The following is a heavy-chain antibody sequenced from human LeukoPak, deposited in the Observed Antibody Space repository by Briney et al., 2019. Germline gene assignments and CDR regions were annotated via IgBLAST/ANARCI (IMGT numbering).Heavy chain of an antibody. V-gene: IGHV3-48*02. D-gene: IGHD6-13*01. J-gene: IGHJ4*02. Sequence: LTRGSLRLSCAASGFTFSSYSMNWVRQAPGKGMEWVSYISSSSSTIDYADSVKGRFTISRDNAKNSLYQQMNSLRDEDTAVYYCARVWGIAAAGGEIEYWGQGTLVTVSS. CDR1: GFTFSSYS. CDR3: ARVWGIAAAGGEIEY. CDR2: ISSSSSTI.